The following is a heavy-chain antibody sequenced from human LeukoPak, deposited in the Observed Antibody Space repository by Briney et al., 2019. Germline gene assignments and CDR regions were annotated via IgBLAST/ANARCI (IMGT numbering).Heavy chain of an antibody. CDR3: ARAREEGWPGSN. J-gene: IGHJ4*02. V-gene: IGHV1-2*06. D-gene: IGHD6-19*01. CDR1: GYTFTGYY. CDR2: INPNSGDT. Sequence: GASVKVSCKASGYTFTGYYMHWVRQAPGQGLEWMGRINPNSGDTNYAQKFQGRVTMTRDTSISTAYMELSRLRSDDTAVYYCARAREEGWPGSNWGQGTLVTVSS.